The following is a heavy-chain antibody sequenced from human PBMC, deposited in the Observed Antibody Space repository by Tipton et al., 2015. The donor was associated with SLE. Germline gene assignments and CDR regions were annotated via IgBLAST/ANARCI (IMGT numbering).Heavy chain of an antibody. CDR1: GGSISSGSYY. Sequence: TLSLTCTVSGGSISSGSYYWSWIRQPAGQGLEWIGRIYTSGGTNYNPSLKSRVTISVDTSKNQFSLKLNSMTAADTAVYYCARYLYYDFWSGPRYYMDVWGKGTTVTVSS. CDR3: ARYLYYDFWSGPRYYMDV. D-gene: IGHD3-3*01. V-gene: IGHV4-61*02. J-gene: IGHJ6*03. CDR2: IYTSGGT.